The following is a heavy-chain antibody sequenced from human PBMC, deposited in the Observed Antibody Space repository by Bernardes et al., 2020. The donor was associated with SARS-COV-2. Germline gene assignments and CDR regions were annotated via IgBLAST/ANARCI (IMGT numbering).Heavy chain of an antibody. Sequence: SLRLSCAASGLTFDDYAMHWVRQAPGKGLEWVSGISWNSGRIGYADSVKGRFTISRDNAKNSLYLQMNSLRAEDTALYYCAKDMGWDYYYGMDVWGQGTTVTVSS. J-gene: IGHJ6*02. CDR1: GLTFDDYA. D-gene: IGHD6-19*01. CDR3: AKDMGWDYYYGMDV. V-gene: IGHV3-9*01. CDR2: ISWNSGRI.